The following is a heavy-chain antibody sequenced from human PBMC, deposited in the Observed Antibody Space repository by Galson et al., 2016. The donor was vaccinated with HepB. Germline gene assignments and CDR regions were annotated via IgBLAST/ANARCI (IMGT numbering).Heavy chain of an antibody. CDR1: GFTFSSYA. Sequence: SLRLSCAASGFTFSSYAMHWVRQAPGKGLEWVAVISYDGSNKYYADSVKGRFTISRDDSKSIAHLQMNSLKTDDTAVYYCTRAPIYSNRGYYFDYWGQGIMVTVSS. V-gene: IGHV3-30*04. CDR3: TRAPIYSNRGYYFDY. D-gene: IGHD4-11*01. J-gene: IGHJ4*02. CDR2: ISYDGSNK.